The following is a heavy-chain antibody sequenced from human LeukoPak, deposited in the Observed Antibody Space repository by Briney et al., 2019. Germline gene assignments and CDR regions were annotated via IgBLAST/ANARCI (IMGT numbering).Heavy chain of an antibody. V-gene: IGHV4-59*12. Sequence: PSETLSLTCTVSSGSINTYYWSWIRQPPGKGLEWIGYIYYSGSTNYNPSLESRVTISVDTSKNQFSLKLSSVTAADTAVYYCARVLANVDTAMVNAFDIWGQGTMVTVSS. CDR3: ARVLANVDTAMVNAFDI. J-gene: IGHJ3*02. CDR1: SGSINTYY. CDR2: IYYSGST. D-gene: IGHD5-18*01.